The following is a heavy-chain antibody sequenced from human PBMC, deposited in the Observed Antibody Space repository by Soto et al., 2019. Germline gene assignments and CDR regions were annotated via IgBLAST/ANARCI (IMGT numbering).Heavy chain of an antibody. CDR3: ARDKATGVFDY. Sequence: QVQLQESGPGLVKPSQTLSLTCTVSGGSISSGGYYWSWIRQHPGKGLEWIGYIYDSGSTYYNPSLKSRVTISADTSKNQLSLKLSSVTAADTAVYYCARDKATGVFDYWGQGTLVTVSS. CDR2: IYDSGST. D-gene: IGHD5-12*01. CDR1: GGSISSGGYY. V-gene: IGHV4-31*03. J-gene: IGHJ4*02.